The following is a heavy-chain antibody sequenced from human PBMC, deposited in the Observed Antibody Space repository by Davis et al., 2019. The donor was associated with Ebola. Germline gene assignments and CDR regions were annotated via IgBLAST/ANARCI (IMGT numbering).Heavy chain of an antibody. CDR3: ARDPLYYDFWSGYRYYGMDV. CDR2: IKQDGSEK. V-gene: IGHV3-7*03. CDR1: GFTFSSYW. Sequence: GGSLRLSCAASGFTFSSYWMSWVRQAPGKGLEWVANIKQDGSEKYYVDSVKGRFTISRDNAKNSLYLQMNSLRAEDTAVYYCARDPLYYDFWSGYRYYGMDVWGQGTTVTVSS. D-gene: IGHD3-3*01. J-gene: IGHJ6*02.